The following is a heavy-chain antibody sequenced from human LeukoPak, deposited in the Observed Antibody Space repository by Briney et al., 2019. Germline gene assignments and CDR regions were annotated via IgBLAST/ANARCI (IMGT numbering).Heavy chain of an antibody. D-gene: IGHD3-22*01. CDR3: ARHHYYDSSGYYGDNWFDP. CDR1: GFDFHDYM. CDR2: ISWNGDTI. J-gene: IGHJ5*02. Sequence: PGGSLRLSCAASGFDFHDYMMHWVRQPPGKGLEWVSEISWNGDTIGYADSVKGRFIISRDNARRSLYLQMNSLRAEDTAVYYCARHHYYDSSGYYGDNWFDPWGQGTLVTVSS. V-gene: IGHV3-9*01.